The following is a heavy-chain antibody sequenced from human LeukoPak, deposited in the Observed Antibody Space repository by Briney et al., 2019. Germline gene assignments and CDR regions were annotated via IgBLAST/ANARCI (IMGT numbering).Heavy chain of an antibody. CDR1: GFTFSTYA. Sequence: GGSLRLSCAASGFTFSTYAMGWVRQAPGKGLEWVSSIKGGGGDPFYADAVNGRFTISRDNSKNTLFLQLDSLRAEDTAVYYCARIRDSSGYPSYFGMDVWGQGTTVTVSS. CDR2: IKGGGGDP. J-gene: IGHJ6*02. D-gene: IGHD3-22*01. V-gene: IGHV3-23*01. CDR3: ARIRDSSGYPSYFGMDV.